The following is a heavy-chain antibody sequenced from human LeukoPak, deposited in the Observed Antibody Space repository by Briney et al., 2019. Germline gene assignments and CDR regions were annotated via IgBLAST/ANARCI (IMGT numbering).Heavy chain of an antibody. CDR1: GYRFITYW. CDR3: ARGRWELIDY. Sequence: GESLQISCKGSGYRFITYWIGWVRQMPGQGLEWMGNIYPSDSDIRYSPSFEGQVTISADKSVTTAYLQLNSLRASDTAIYYCARGRWELIDYWGQGTLVAVSS. CDR2: IYPSDSDI. V-gene: IGHV5-51*01. J-gene: IGHJ4*02. D-gene: IGHD1-26*01.